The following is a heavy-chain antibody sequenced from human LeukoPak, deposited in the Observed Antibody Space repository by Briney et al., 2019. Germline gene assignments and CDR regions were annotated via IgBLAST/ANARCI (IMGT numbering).Heavy chain of an antibody. CDR3: AKASTPDYYYGMDV. D-gene: IGHD2-15*01. Sequence: GGSLRLSCAASGFTFDDYAMHWVRHAPGKGLEWVSGISWNSGSIGYADSVKGRFTISRGNAKNSLYLQMNSLRAEDTALYYCAKASTPDYYYGMDVWGQGTTVTVSS. V-gene: IGHV3-9*01. CDR1: GFTFDDYA. CDR2: ISWNSGSI. J-gene: IGHJ6*02.